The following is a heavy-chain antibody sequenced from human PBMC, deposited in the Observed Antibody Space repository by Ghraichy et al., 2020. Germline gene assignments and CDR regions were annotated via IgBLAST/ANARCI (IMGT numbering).Heavy chain of an antibody. D-gene: IGHD3-3*01. Sequence: IEYIYYSGSTNYNPSLKSRVTISVDTSKNQFSLKLSSVTAADTAVYYCARDFWSGYYDSDAFDILFQLTMLPLPS. J-gene: IGHJ3*02. V-gene: IGHV4-59*01. CDR2: IYYSGST. CDR3: ARDFWSGYYDSDAFDI.